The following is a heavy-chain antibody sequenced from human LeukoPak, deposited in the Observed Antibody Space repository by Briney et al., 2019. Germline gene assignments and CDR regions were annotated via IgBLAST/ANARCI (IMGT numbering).Heavy chain of an antibody. CDR1: GGSISSYY. D-gene: IGHD3-10*01. Sequence: SETLSLTCTVSGGSISSYYWSWIRQPPGRGLEWIGYIYYSGSTNYNPSLKSRVTISVDTSKNQFSLKLSSVTAADTAVYYCARGSTNQYYYYYYGMDVWGQGTTVTVSS. V-gene: IGHV4-59*01. J-gene: IGHJ6*02. CDR3: ARGSTNQYYYYYYGMDV. CDR2: IYYSGST.